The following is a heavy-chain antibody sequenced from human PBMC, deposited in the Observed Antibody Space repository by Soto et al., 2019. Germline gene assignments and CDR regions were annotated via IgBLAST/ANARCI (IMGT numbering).Heavy chain of an antibody. CDR1: GIKFRPHG. CDR2: ITNSGLTI. D-gene: IGHD7-27*01. J-gene: IGHJ6*01. Sequence: GASLRLSCETAGIKFRPHGMSGVRQSPSEGLELVAVITNSGLTIYHADSVKCRCTISRDKYTDALYLQMDSLRGADTTGYYCALGHDTDAYYYYFSMDGRGHGATVTVS. V-gene: IGHV3-30*03. CDR3: ALGHDTDAYYYYFSMDG.